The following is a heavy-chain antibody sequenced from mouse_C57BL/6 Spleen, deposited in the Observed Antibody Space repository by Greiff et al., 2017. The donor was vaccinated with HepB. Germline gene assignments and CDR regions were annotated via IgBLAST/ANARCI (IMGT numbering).Heavy chain of an antibody. D-gene: IGHD2-4*01. CDR3: ARVYDYDSWFAY. CDR1: GFTFSSYA. V-gene: IGHV5-4*01. Sequence: EVQRVESGGGLVKPGGSLKLSCAASGFTFSSYAMSWVRQTPEKRLEWVATISDGGSYTYYPDNVKGRFTISRDNAKNNLYLQMSHLKSEDTAMYYCARVYDYDSWFAYWGQGTLVTVSA. J-gene: IGHJ3*01. CDR2: ISDGGSYT.